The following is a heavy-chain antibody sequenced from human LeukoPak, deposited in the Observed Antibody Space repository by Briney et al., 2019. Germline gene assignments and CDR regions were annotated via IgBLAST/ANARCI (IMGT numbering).Heavy chain of an antibody. J-gene: IGHJ4*02. CDR1: GFTFNKYW. CDR2: IKKDGSEK. V-gene: IGHV3-7*03. CDR3: AKDSSGWYREYYFDY. Sequence: QPGGSLRLSCAASGFTFNKYWMSWVRQAPGKGLEWVANIKKDGSEKYYVDSVKGRFTISRDNAKNSLYLQMNSLRAEDTALYYCAKDSSGWYREYYFDYWGQGTLVTVSS. D-gene: IGHD6-19*01.